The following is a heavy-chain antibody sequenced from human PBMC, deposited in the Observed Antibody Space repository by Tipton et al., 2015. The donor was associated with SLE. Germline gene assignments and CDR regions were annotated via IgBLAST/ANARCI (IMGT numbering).Heavy chain of an antibody. CDR3: AREPFVPAAGKARGYYYYMDV. D-gene: IGHD2-2*01. Sequence: TLSLTCTVSGDSITSSYWSWIRQPPGKGLEWIGYIYYSGSSNYNPSLKSRVTISIDTSKNQLSLKLRSLTAADTAVYYCAREPFVPAAGKARGYYYYMDVWGKGTTVTVSS. V-gene: IGHV4-59*01. CDR2: IYYSGSS. CDR1: GDSITSSY. J-gene: IGHJ6*03.